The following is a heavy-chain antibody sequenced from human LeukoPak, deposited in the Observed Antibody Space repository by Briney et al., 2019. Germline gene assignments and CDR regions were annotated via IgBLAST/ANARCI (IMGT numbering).Heavy chain of an antibody. CDR1: GFPFSTYW. Sequence: GGSLRLSCAASGFPFSTYWITWVRQAPGKGLEWVANIQNDGSEKNYMDSVKGRFTISRDNAENSLFLQMNSLRVEDTAIYYCTRDSGLTGYNLLDYWGQGTLVTVSS. CDR2: IQNDGSEK. D-gene: IGHD5-24*01. V-gene: IGHV3-7*01. CDR3: TRDSGLTGYNLLDY. J-gene: IGHJ4*02.